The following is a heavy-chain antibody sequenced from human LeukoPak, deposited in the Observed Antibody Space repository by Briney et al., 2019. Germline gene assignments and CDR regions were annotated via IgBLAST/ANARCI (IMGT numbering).Heavy chain of an antibody. CDR3: ARDRSSSGGYYYYGMDV. V-gene: IGHV4-30-2*01. Sequence: SQTLSLTCAVSGGSISSGGYSWSWIRQPPGKGLEWIGYIYHSGSTYYNPSLKSRVTISVDTSKNQFSLKLSSVTAADTAVYYCARDRSSSGGYYYYGMDVWGQGTTVTVSS. CDR1: GGSISSGGYS. D-gene: IGHD6-19*01. CDR2: IYHSGST. J-gene: IGHJ6*02.